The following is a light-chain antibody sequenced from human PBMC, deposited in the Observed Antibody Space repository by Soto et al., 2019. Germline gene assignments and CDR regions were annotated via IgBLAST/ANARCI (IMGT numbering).Light chain of an antibody. CDR1: EDIAHY. J-gene: IGKJ4*01. CDR2: HTS. V-gene: IGKV1-27*01. Sequence: DIQMPQSPSSLSASLGDKVTLTCRASEDIAHYLAWYQQKPGKAPRVLLHHTSILQSGVPSRFSGSGNWTDFNVTITSLQPEDVATYFCQKYDRAPLTFGGGTKVEI. CDR3: QKYDRAPLT.